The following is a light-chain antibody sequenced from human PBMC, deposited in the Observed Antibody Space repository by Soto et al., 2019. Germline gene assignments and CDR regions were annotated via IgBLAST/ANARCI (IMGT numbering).Light chain of an antibody. CDR1: SSDVADYKY. V-gene: IGLV2-14*01. CDR3: SSYTTNNTLV. CDR2: EVT. Sequence: QSALTQPASVSGSPGQSITISCTGTSSDVADYKYVSWYQQHPGKAPKALIAEVTKRPSGVSDRFSGSKSGNTASLTISGLQAEDEAEYYCSSYTTNNTLVFGTGTKLTVL. J-gene: IGLJ1*01.